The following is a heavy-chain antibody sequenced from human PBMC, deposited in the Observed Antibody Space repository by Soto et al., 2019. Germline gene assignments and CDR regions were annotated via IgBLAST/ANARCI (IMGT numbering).Heavy chain of an antibody. CDR3: ARPTRDTAMGYYYYGMDV. Sequence: SVKFSCKASGGTFSSYAISWVRQAPGQGLEWMGGIIPIFGTANYAQKFQGRVTITADESTSTAYMELSSLRSEDTAVYYCARPTRDTAMGYYYYGMDVWGQGTTVTVSS. J-gene: IGHJ6*02. D-gene: IGHD5-18*01. CDR2: IIPIFGTA. CDR1: GGTFSSYA. V-gene: IGHV1-69*13.